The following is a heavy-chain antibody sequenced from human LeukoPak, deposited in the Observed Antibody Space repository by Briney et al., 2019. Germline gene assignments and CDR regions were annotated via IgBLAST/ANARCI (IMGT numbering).Heavy chain of an antibody. CDR3: AKGFVEPRPHYFDC. Sequence: HPGGSLRLSCAASGFTFSSYEMNWVRQAPGKGLEWVSYISSSGSTIYYTDSVKGRFTISSDNSKNTLYLQMNSLRAGDTGIYFCAKGFVEPRPHYFDCWGQGTLVTVSS. V-gene: IGHV3-48*03. CDR2: ISSSGSTI. J-gene: IGHJ4*02. D-gene: IGHD6-6*01. CDR1: GFTFSSYE.